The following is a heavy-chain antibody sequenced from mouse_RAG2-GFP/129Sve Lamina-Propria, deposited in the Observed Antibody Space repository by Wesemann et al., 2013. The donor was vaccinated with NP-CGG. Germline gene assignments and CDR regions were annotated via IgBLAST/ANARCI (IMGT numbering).Heavy chain of an antibody. CDR3: ALTGNYAMDY. J-gene: IGHJ4*01. D-gene: IGHD4-1*01. V-gene: IGHV1-19*01. Sequence: EVQLQQSGPVLVKPGASVKMSCKASGYTFTDYYMNWVKQSHGKSLEWIGVINPYNGGTSYNQKFKGKATLTVDKSSSTAYMELNSLTSEDSAVYYCALTGNYAMDYWGQGTSVTVSS. CDR1: GYTFTDYY. CDR2: INPYNGGT.